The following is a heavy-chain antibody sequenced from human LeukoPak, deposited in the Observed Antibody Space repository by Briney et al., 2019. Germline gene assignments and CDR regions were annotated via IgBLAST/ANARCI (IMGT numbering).Heavy chain of an antibody. J-gene: IGHJ4*02. Sequence: GASVKVSCKASGYTFTTYGLSWVRQAPGQGLEWLGWISTYDDNIKYAQSLQGRLTLTIDTSPSTAYMELRSLTSDDTAVYYCARETYANILTGTDYWGPGTLVTVSS. CDR2: ISTYDDNI. CDR1: GYTFTTYG. V-gene: IGHV1-18*01. CDR3: ARETYANILTGTDY. D-gene: IGHD3-9*01.